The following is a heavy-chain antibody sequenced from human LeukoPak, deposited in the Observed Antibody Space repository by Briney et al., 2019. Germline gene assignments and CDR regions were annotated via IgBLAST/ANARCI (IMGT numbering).Heavy chain of an antibody. Sequence: TGGSLRLSCAASGFNFGYYAMHWARQAPGKGLDWVAFIRYDGGDTYYADSVRGRFTVSRDNSKNTLYLQMNSLTAEDTALYYCAKEGGGRTFDYWSQGTLVTVSS. J-gene: IGHJ4*02. CDR2: IRYDGGDT. CDR1: GFNFGYYA. CDR3: AKEGGGRTFDY. D-gene: IGHD4-23*01. V-gene: IGHV3-30*02.